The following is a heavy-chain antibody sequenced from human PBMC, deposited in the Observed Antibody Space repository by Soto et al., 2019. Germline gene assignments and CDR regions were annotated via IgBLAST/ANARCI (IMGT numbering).Heavy chain of an antibody. J-gene: IGHJ4*02. CDR2: ISWNSGRI. CDR3: AKDIGYGSGSYYSFDY. V-gene: IGHV3-9*01. Sequence: PGGSLRLSCAASGFIFGDYAVHWVRQAPGKGLEWVSGISWNSGRIGYADSVKGRFTISRDNAKNSLYLQMSNLRAEDTAFYYCAKDIGYGSGSYYSFDYRGQGTLVTVSS. D-gene: IGHD3-10*01. CDR1: GFIFGDYA.